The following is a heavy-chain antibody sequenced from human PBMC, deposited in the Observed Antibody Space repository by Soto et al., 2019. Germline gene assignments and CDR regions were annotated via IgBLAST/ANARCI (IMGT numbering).Heavy chain of an antibody. J-gene: IGHJ4*02. CDR1: GFIFSSYE. D-gene: IGHD3-22*01. CDR2: ISATGNTI. V-gene: IGHV3-48*03. CDR3: ARATYPDSSGYLLESFNY. Sequence: GGSLRLSCAASGFIFSSYEMNWVRQAPGKGLEWVSYISATGNTIYYADSVKGRFTVSRDNAKNSMYLQMNSLRAEDTALYFCARATYPDSSGYLLESFNYWGQGT.